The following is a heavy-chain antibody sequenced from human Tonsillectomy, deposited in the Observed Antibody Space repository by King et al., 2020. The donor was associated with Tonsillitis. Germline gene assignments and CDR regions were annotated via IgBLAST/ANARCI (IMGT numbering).Heavy chain of an antibody. Sequence: QLVQSGGGLVQPGRSLRLSCAASGFTFDDYAMHWVRQAPGKGLEWVSGISWNSGNIGYADSVKGRFTISRDNAKNSLYLQMNSLRAEDTALYYCAKDILRGCNWINLPDCWGQGTLVTVSS. V-gene: IGHV3-9*01. CDR1: GFTFDDYA. CDR3: AKDILRGCNWINLPDC. J-gene: IGHJ4*02. D-gene: IGHD1/OR15-1a*01. CDR2: ISWNSGNI.